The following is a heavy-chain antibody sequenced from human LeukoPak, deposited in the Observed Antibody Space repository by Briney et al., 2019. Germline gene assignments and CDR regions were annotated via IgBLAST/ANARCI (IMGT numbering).Heavy chain of an antibody. CDR1: GGTFSSYA. D-gene: IGHD6-6*01. J-gene: IGHJ4*02. V-gene: IGHV1-69*05. Sequence: SVKVSCKASGGTFSSYASSWVRQAPGQGLVWMGRIIPIFGTANYAQKFQGRVTITTDESTSTAYMELSSLRSEDTAVYYCATPRLTQIPHFDYWGQGTLVTVSS. CDR2: IIPIFGTA. CDR3: ATPRLTQIPHFDY.